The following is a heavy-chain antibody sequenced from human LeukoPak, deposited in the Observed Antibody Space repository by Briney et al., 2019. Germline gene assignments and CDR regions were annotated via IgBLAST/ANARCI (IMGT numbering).Heavy chain of an antibody. CDR2: IYHSGST. Sequence: SETLSLTCAVSGYSISSGYYWGWIRQPPGKGLEWIGSIYHSGSTYYNPSLKSRVTISVDASKNQFSLKLSSVTAADTAVYYCARLPQYCSSTSCSLYYFDYWGQGTLVTVSS. CDR3: ARLPQYCSSTSCSLYYFDY. D-gene: IGHD2-2*01. CDR1: GYSISSGYY. J-gene: IGHJ4*02. V-gene: IGHV4-38-2*01.